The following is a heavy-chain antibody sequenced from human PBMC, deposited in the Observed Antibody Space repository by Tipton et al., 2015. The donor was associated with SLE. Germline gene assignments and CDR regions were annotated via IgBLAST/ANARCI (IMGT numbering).Heavy chain of an antibody. CDR1: GVSISSYY. CDR3: ARHYAFTFDY. CDR2: IFYSGTT. J-gene: IGHJ4*02. D-gene: IGHD2-2*01. V-gene: IGHV4-59*08. Sequence: TLSLTCTVSGVSISSYYWSWIRQPPGKGLEWIAFIFYSGTTSYNPSLKSRVTISGDTSKNHLSLKLSSVTAADTAVYYCARHYAFTFDYWGQGTLVTVSS.